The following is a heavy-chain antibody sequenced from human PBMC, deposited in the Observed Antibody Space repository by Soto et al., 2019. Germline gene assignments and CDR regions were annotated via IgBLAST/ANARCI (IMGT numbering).Heavy chain of an antibody. V-gene: IGHV3-9*01. CDR1: GFTFDDYA. Sequence: PGGSLRLSCAASGFTFDDYAMHWVRQAPGKGLEWVSGISWNSGSIGYADSVKGRFTISRDNAKNSLYLQMNSLRAEDTALYYCAKDIRRVTAYYFDYWGQGTLVTVSS. J-gene: IGHJ4*02. CDR2: ISWNSGSI. D-gene: IGHD2-21*02. CDR3: AKDIRRVTAYYFDY.